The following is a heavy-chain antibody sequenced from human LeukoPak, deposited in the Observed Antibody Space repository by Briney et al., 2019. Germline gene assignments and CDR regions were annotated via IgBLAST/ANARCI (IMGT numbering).Heavy chain of an antibody. CDR3: ARGSNSAFDI. Sequence: PSETLSLTCAVYGGSFSGYYWSWIRQPPGKGLEWIGEINHSGSTNYNPSLKSRVTISVDTSKNQFSLQLNSVTPEDTAVYYCARGSNSAFDIWGLGTTVTVSS. CDR2: INHSGST. J-gene: IGHJ3*02. CDR1: GGSFSGYY. D-gene: IGHD2-8*01. V-gene: IGHV4-34*01.